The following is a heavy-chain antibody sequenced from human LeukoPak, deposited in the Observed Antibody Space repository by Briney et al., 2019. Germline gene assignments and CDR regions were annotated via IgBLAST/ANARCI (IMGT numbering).Heavy chain of an antibody. CDR3: ARGGLRSKTDY. J-gene: IGHJ4*02. CDR2: IYYSGST. Sequence: SETLSLTCTVSGGSISSGDYYWSWIRQPPGKGLEWIGYIYYSGSTYYNPSLKSRVTISVDTSKNQFSLKLSSVTAADTAVYYCARGGLRSKTDYWGQGTLVTVSS. D-gene: IGHD4-17*01. CDR1: GGSISSGDYY. V-gene: IGHV4-30-4*01.